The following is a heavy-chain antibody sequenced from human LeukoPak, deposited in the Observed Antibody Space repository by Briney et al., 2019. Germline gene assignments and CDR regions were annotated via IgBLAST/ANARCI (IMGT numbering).Heavy chain of an antibody. CDR2: MNPNSGNT. D-gene: IGHD6-13*01. Sequence: ASVKVSCKASGYTFTSYDINWVRQATGQGLEWMGWMNPNSGNTGYAQKFQGRVTMTRDTSTSTVYMELSSLRSEDTAVYYCAREMGIAAADHQRAFDIWGQGTMVTVSS. CDR3: AREMGIAAADHQRAFDI. J-gene: IGHJ3*02. V-gene: IGHV1-8*01. CDR1: GYTFTSYD.